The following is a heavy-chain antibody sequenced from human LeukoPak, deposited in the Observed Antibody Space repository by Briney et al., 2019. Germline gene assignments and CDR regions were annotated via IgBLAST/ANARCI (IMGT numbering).Heavy chain of an antibody. CDR1: GGSLSGYH. CDR3: ARRPDGFDI. Sequence: SETLSLTGGGFGGSLSGYHWSWIRQSPGKGLEWIGQINHGGGTDYNASLKSRVLISIDTSKNQFSLRMTSMTAADTAVYYCARRPDGFDIWGHRTMVIVSS. CDR2: INHGGGT. J-gene: IGHJ3*02. V-gene: IGHV4-34*01.